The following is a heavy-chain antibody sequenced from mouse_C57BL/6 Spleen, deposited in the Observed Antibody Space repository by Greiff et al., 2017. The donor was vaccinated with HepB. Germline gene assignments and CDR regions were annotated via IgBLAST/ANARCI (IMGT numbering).Heavy chain of an antibody. J-gene: IGHJ4*01. D-gene: IGHD2-3*01. CDR1: GFTFTDYY. V-gene: IGHV7-3*01. Sequence: EVQVVESGGGLVQPGGSLSLSCAASGFTFTDYYMSWVRQPPGKALEWLGFIRNKANGYTTEYSASVKGRFTISRDNSQIILYLQMNALRAEDSATYYCARYEAYDGYCSYAMDYWGQGTSVTVSS. CDR2: IRNKANGYTT. CDR3: ARYEAYDGYCSYAMDY.